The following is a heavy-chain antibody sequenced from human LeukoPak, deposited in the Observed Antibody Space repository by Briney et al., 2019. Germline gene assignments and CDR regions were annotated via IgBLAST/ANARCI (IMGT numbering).Heavy chain of an antibody. CDR1: GYTFTSYG. CDR3: AREGIAAAGTQDLYYYYYGMDV. J-gene: IGHJ6*02. D-gene: IGHD6-13*01. CDR2: ISAYNGNT. V-gene: IGHV1-18*01. Sequence: ASVKVSCKASGYTFTSYGISWVRQAPGQGLEWMGWISAYNGNTNYAQKLQGRVTMITDTSTSTAYMELRSLRSDDTAVYYCAREGIAAAGTQDLYYYYYGMDVWGQGTTVTVSS.